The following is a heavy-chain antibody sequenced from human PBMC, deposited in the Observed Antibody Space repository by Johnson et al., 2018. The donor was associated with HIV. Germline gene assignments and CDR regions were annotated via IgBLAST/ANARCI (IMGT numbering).Heavy chain of an antibody. CDR3: ARASRSWYFAFDI. V-gene: IGHV3-66*01. CDR2: IYSGGST. D-gene: IGHD6-13*01. J-gene: IGHJ3*02. CDR1: GFSFDSHA. Sequence: VQLVESGGGLVQPGGSLRLSCAASGFSFDSHAINWVRQAPGKGLEWVSVIYSGGSTYYADSVKGLFTISRDNSKNTLYLQMNSLRAEDTAVYYCARASRSWYFAFDIWGQGTMVTVSS.